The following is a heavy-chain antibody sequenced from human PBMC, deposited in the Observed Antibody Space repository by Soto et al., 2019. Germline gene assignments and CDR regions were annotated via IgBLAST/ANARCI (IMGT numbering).Heavy chain of an antibody. V-gene: IGHV1-18*01. Sequence: GASVKVSCKASGYSFTSFGVNWVRQAPGQGLEWMGWVNAYNGNTNYAQKFQGRVTMTADTSTSTAYMEVRSLRSDDTAVYHCAKGQNSGTYRFYFDYWGQGALVTVSS. CDR1: GYSFTSFG. CDR2: VNAYNGNT. J-gene: IGHJ4*02. D-gene: IGHD1-26*01. CDR3: AKGQNSGTYRFYFDY.